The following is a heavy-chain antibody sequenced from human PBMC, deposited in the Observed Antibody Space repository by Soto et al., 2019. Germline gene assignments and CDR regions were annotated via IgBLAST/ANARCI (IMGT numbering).Heavy chain of an antibody. CDR1: GFTFSSYA. CDR2: ISGSGGST. D-gene: IGHD3-22*01. Sequence: GSLRLSCAASGFTFSSYAMSWVRQAPGKGLEWVSAISGSGGSTYYADSVKGRFTISRDNAKNSLYLQMNSLRAEDTAVYYCARDYTYYSDSSGYYPGYWGQGTLVTVSS. CDR3: ARDYTYYSDSSGYYPGY. V-gene: IGHV3-23*01. J-gene: IGHJ4*02.